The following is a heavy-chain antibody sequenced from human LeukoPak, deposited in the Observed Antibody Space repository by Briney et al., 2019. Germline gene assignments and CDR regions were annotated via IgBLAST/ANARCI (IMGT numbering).Heavy chain of an antibody. CDR3: ARTPIYYFDNSGYYN. D-gene: IGHD3-22*01. V-gene: IGHV4-4*07. CDR2: IYSSGST. CDR1: GGSISNYY. J-gene: IGHJ4*02. Sequence: SETPSLTCTVSGGSISNYYWSWIRQPAGKGLEWIGLIYSSGSTSYNPSLKSRVTMSVDTSKKQFSLRLSSVTAADTAVYYCARTPIYYFDNSGYYNWGQGTLVTVSS.